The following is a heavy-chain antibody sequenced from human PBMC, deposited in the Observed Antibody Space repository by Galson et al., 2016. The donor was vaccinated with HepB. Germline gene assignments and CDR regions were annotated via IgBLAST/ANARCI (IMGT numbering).Heavy chain of an antibody. V-gene: IGHV3-30*04. Sequence: LRLSCAASGFTFSSSAMHWVRQAPGKGLEWVAVISYDGSNTYYADSVKGRFTISRDNSKNTLDLQMNSLRAEDTALFYCARGTALRSWLVRTGVLGYWGQGTLVTVSS. D-gene: IGHD6-6*01. J-gene: IGHJ4*02. CDR3: ARGTALRSWLVRTGVLGY. CDR2: ISYDGSNT. CDR1: GFTFSSSA.